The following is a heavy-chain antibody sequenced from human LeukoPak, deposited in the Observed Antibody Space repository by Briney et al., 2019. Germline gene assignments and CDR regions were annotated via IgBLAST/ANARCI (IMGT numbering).Heavy chain of an antibody. CDR2: IYYTGST. CDR3: VRRVRYFGQNDY. V-gene: IGHV4-61*01. CDR1: GGSVSSNTYY. J-gene: IGHJ4*02. Sequence: SETLSLTCTVSGGSVSSNTYYWSWIRQPPGKGLEWIGYIYYTGSTNYNPSLKSRVTMSVDTSKNQISLKLSSVTAADSAVYYCVRRVRYFGQNDYWGQGTLVTVSS. D-gene: IGHD3-9*01.